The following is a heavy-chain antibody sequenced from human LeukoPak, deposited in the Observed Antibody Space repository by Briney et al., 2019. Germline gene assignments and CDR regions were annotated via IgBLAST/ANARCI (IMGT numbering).Heavy chain of an antibody. J-gene: IGHJ4*02. CDR1: GFTFITYF. V-gene: IGHV3-7*01. CDR3: AKWRWRQCEFDY. D-gene: IGHD5-24*01. CDR2: ITPDGHEE. Sequence: PGGSLRLSCAASGFTFITYFMGWVRQAPGKGLECVANITPDGHEEYCVDSVQGRFTISRDNTRNSLFLQMNSLRAEDTAIYYCAKWRWRQCEFDYWGQGTPVTVSS.